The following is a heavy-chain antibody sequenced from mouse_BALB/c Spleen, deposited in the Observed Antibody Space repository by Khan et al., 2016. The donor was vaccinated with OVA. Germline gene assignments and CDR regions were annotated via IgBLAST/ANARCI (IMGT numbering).Heavy chain of an antibody. Sequence: VRLRQSGTVLARPGASVKMSCKASGYSFTSYLIHWIKQRPGQGLEWIGDIYPGNGDTTYNQKFKDKAKLTAGTSANTAYMELSSLTNEDSAVYYCARGGYSSFAYWGQGTLVTVSA. CDR2: IYPGNGDT. D-gene: IGHD2-12*01. V-gene: IGHV1-5*01. J-gene: IGHJ3*01. CDR1: GYSFTSYL. CDR3: ARGGYSSFAY.